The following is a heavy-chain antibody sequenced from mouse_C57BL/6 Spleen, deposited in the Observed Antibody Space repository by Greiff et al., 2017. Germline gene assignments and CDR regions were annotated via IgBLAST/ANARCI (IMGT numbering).Heavy chain of an antibody. Sequence: QVQLQQSGAELVRPGASVTLSCKASGYTFTDYEMHWVKQTPVHGLEWIGAIDPETGGTAYNQKFKGKAILTADKSSSTAYMELRSLTSEDSAVYYCTRRVLLRSNGYFDVWGTGTTVTVSS. CDR1: GYTFTDYE. V-gene: IGHV1-15*01. D-gene: IGHD1-1*01. J-gene: IGHJ1*03. CDR2: IDPETGGT. CDR3: TRRVLLRSNGYFDV.